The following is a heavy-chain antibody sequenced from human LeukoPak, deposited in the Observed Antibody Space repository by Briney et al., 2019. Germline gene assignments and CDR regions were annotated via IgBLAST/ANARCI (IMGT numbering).Heavy chain of an antibody. V-gene: IGHV1-69*13. CDR1: GGTFSSYA. CDR3: ARVGGYFPYYYMDV. Sequence: GASVKVSCKASGGTFSSYAISWVRQAPGQGLEWMGGIIPIFGTANYAQKFQGRVTITADESTSTAYMELSSLRSEDTALYYCARVGGYFPYYYMDVWGKGTTVTVSS. J-gene: IGHJ6*03. CDR2: IIPIFGTA. D-gene: IGHD3-22*01.